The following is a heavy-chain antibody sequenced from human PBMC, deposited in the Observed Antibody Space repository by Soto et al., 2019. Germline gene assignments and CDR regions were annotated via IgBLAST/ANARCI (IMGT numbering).Heavy chain of an antibody. D-gene: IGHD1-26*01. Sequence: ASVKVSCKASGGSFSSYIVSWVRQAPGQGLEWMGRIIPVLGVEYYAQKFQGRVTITADKSTSTAYMELSSVSAADTAVYYCARRYGGNFDYWGQGTLVTVSQVRNYLQMNSLRAEDTAVYYCAKVGDSSGYAKYFHHWGQGTLVTVSS. V-gene: IGHV1-69*02. CDR1: GGSFSSYI. J-gene: IGHJ1*01. CDR2: IIPVLGVE. CDR3: ARRYGGNFDYWGQGTLVTVSQVRNYLQMNSLRAEDTAVYYCAKVGDSSGYAKYFHH.